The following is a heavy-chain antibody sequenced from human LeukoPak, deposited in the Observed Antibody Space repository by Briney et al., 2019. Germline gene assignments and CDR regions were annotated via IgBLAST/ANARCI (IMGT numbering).Heavy chain of an antibody. CDR2: INPNSGGT. J-gene: IGHJ4*02. CDR3: ARGVAGTPLTDY. Sequence: GASVKVSCKSSGYTFTGYFVHWVRQAPGQGLEWMGWINPNSGGTNYAQKFQDRVTMTRDTSISIAYMELSRLRSDDMAVYYCARGVAGTPLTDYWGQGTLVTVSS. V-gene: IGHV1-2*02. D-gene: IGHD6-19*01. CDR1: GYTFTGYF.